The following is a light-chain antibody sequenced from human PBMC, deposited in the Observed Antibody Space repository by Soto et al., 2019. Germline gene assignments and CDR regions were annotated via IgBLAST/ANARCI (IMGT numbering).Light chain of an antibody. V-gene: IGKV1-39*01. CDR2: AAS. J-gene: IGKJ1*01. Sequence: DIQLTQSPSSLSTSVGDRVTITCRPSQGISTYLNWYQHKPGKAPKLLIYAASSLQSGVPSRFSGGGSGTDFTLTINSLQPEDFATYYCQQTYIAPWTFGQGTKVEI. CDR3: QQTYIAPWT. CDR1: QGISTY.